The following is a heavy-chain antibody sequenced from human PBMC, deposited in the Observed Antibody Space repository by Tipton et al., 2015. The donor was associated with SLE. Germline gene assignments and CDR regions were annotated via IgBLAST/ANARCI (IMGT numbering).Heavy chain of an antibody. CDR3: ARDEYRYDTTGYHLLGHFDF. CDR2: IYYNGNT. D-gene: IGHD3-22*01. V-gene: IGHV4-59*12. Sequence: TLSLTCTVSGGSISSFYWSWIRQPPGKGLEWIGWIYYNGNTNYDPSLKSRVTISLDTSKNQFSLKLSSVTAADTAVYYCARDEYRYDTTGYHLLGHFDFWGQGTLVTVSS. J-gene: IGHJ4*02. CDR1: GGSISSFY.